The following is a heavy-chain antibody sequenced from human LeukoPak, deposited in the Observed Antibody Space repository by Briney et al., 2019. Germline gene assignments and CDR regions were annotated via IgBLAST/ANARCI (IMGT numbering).Heavy chain of an antibody. CDR1: GGTFSSYA. D-gene: IGHD3-3*01. J-gene: IGHJ4*02. CDR3: AKGSADYDFWSGYLSHFDY. CDR2: IIPIFGTA. V-gene: IGHV1-69*06. Sequence: ASVKVSCKASGGTFSSYAISWVRQAPGQGLEWMGGIIPIFGTANYAQKLQGRVTITADKSTSTAYMELSSLRSEDTAVYYCAKGSADYDFWSGYLSHFDYWGQGTLVTVSS.